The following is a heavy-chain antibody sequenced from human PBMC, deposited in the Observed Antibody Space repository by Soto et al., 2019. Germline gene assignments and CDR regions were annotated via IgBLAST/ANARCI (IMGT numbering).Heavy chain of an antibody. D-gene: IGHD1-1*01. CDR2: IFYSGGT. CDR3: ARLQLVQKVIDY. V-gene: IGHV4-59*01. CDR1: GDSISTYY. Sequence: SETLSLTCTVSGDSISTYYWSWIRQPPGKGLQWIGYIFYSGGTAYKPSLKSRVTISLDMSKKQISLKLSSVTTADTATYFCARLQLVQKVIDYWGQGTLVTVSS. J-gene: IGHJ4*02.